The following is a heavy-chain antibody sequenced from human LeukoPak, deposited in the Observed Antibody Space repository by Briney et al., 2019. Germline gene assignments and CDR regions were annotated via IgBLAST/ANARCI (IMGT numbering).Heavy chain of an antibody. D-gene: IGHD3-9*01. CDR2: IYYSGST. CDR1: GGSISSSSYY. CDR3: ARGGVAYDILTGYYGGLYYFDY. Sequence: SETLSLTCTVSGGSISSSSYYWGWIRQPPGKGLEWIGYIYYSGSTNYNPSPKSRVTISVDTSKNQFSLKLSSVTAADTAVYYCARGGVAYDILTGYYGGLYYFDYWGQGTLVTVSS. V-gene: IGHV4-61*05. J-gene: IGHJ4*02.